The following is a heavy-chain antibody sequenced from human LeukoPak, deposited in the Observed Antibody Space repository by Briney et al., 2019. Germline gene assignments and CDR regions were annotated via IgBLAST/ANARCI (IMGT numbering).Heavy chain of an antibody. Sequence: PSETLSLTCTVSGGSISSYYWSWIRQPPGKGLEWIGYSYYSGGTNYNPSLKSRVTVSVDTSKNQFSLKLRSVTAADTAVYYCARHPYYDSSGYYFGYGAFDIWGQGTMVTVSS. CDR1: GGSISSYY. CDR3: ARHPYYDSSGYYFGYGAFDI. CDR2: SYYSGGT. D-gene: IGHD3-22*01. J-gene: IGHJ3*02. V-gene: IGHV4-59*08.